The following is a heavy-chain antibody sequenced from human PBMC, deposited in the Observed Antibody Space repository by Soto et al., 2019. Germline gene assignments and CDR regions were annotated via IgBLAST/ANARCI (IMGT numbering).Heavy chain of an antibody. CDR3: ARAGSTRFDY. V-gene: IGHV4-4*02. CDR2: IYHSGST. CDR1: GDSINNSVW. J-gene: IGHJ4*02. Sequence: VQLRESGPELIKPSGTLSLTCTVSGDSINNSVWWSWVRQPPGKGLEWIAEIYHSGSTNYNPSLKSRVTISLDKSTNRSSLKMTSVTAADTALYYCARAGSTRFDYWGQGNLVTVSS. D-gene: IGHD1-26*01.